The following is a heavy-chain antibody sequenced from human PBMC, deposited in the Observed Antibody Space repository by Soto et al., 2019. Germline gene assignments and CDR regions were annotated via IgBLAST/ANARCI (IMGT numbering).Heavy chain of an antibody. CDR3: AKDATRQHNFDY. J-gene: IGHJ4*02. Sequence: TGGSLRLFCAASGFTFSSYGMHWVRQAPGKGLEWVAVISYDGSNKYYADSVKGRFTISRDNSKNTLYLQMNSLRAEDTAVYYCAKDATRQHNFDYWGQGTLVTVSS. D-gene: IGHD2-15*01. V-gene: IGHV3-30*18. CDR2: ISYDGSNK. CDR1: GFTFSSYG.